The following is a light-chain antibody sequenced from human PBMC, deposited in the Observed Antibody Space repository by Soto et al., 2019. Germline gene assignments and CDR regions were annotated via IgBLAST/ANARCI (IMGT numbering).Light chain of an antibody. J-gene: IGKJ4*01. Sequence: EIVVTQSPATLSGSPGERVTLSCRASQSVSSRLAWYQQKPGQSPRLLIYGASTRATGAPARFSGSGSGTDFTLTISSLQSEDFAVYYCHQYYKWPLTFGGGTKVDI. V-gene: IGKV3-15*01. CDR1: QSVSSR. CDR2: GAS. CDR3: HQYYKWPLT.